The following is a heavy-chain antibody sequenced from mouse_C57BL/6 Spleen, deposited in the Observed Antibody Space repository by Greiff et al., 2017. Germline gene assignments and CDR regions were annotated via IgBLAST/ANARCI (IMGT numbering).Heavy chain of an antibody. J-gene: IGHJ4*01. CDR3: ARNDGYEDYAMGY. V-gene: IGHV2-2*01. CDR1: GFSLTSYG. CDR2: IWSGGST. D-gene: IGHD2-2*01. Sequence: QVQLKESGPGLVQPSQSLSITCTVSGFSLTSYGVHWVRQSPGKGLEWLGVIWSGGSTDYNAAFISRLSISKDNSKSQVFFKMNSLQADDTAIYYCARNDGYEDYAMGYWGQGTSVTVAS.